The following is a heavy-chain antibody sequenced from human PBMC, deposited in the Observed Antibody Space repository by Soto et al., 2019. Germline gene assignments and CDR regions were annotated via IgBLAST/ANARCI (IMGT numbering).Heavy chain of an antibody. CDR3: ASLAVADVAFDT. D-gene: IGHD6-19*01. CDR1: GGTFSSYT. CDR2: IIPILGTA. J-gene: IGHJ3*02. Sequence: QVQLVQSGAEVKKPGSSVKVSCKASGGTFSSYTISWVRQAPGQGLEWMGRIIPILGTANYAQKFQGRVTITADKSTSTAYMELSSLRSEDTATYYCASLAVADVAFDTWGQGTMVTVSS. V-gene: IGHV1-69*08.